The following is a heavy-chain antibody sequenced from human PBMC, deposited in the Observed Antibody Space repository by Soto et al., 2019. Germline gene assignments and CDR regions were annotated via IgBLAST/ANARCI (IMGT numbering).Heavy chain of an antibody. D-gene: IGHD1-26*01. J-gene: IGHJ6*02. CDR3: ARDESNSGYEYYGMDV. CDR1: GGTFSSYA. V-gene: IGHV1-69*13. Sequence: SVKVSCKASGGTFSSYAISWVRQAPGQGLEWMGGIIPIFGTANYAQKFQGRVTITADESTSTAYMELSSLRSEDTAVYYCARDESNSGYEYYGMDVWGQGTTVTVSS. CDR2: IIPIFGTA.